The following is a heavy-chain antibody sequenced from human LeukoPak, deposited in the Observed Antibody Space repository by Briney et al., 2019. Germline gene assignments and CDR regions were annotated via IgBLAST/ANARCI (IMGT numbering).Heavy chain of an antibody. D-gene: IGHD2-2*01. CDR1: GYSISSGYY. Sequence: PSETLSLTCAVSGYSISSGYYWGWIRQPPGKGLEWIGSIYHSGSTYYNPSLKSRVTISVDTSKNQFSLKLSSVTAADTAVYYCAREVYCSSTSCYAPFFDYWGQGTLVTVSS. J-gene: IGHJ4*02. CDR2: IYHSGST. CDR3: AREVYCSSTSCYAPFFDY. V-gene: IGHV4-38-2*02.